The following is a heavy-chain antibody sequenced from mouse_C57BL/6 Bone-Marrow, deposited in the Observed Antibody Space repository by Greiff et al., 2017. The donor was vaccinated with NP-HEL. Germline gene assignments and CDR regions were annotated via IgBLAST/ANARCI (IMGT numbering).Heavy chain of an antibody. D-gene: IGHD1-1*01. CDR2: IYPRSGNT. Sequence: QVQLKESGAELARPGASVKLSCKASGYTFTSYGISWVKQRTGQGLEWIGEIYPRSGNTYYNEKFKGKATLTADKSSSTAYMELRSLTSEDSAVYFCARSAYYGSSFYGYFDVWGTGTTVTVSS. J-gene: IGHJ1*03. CDR3: ARSAYYGSSFYGYFDV. CDR1: GYTFTSYG. V-gene: IGHV1-81*01.